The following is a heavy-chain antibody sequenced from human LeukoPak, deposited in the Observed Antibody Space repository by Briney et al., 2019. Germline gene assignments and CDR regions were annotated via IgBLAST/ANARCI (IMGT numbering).Heavy chain of an antibody. CDR2: ISGNSEVT. CDR3: AKRDYSDPATYSPLFDP. V-gene: IGHV3-23*01. Sequence: GRFLSLSCAASGFTFSNTAIAWVRQAPGKGLEWGSGISGNSEVTLYTDSVKGRFTISRDNSKNTLFLQMNSLTAADTAIYYCAKRDYSDPATYSPLFDPWGQGTLVTVSS. CDR1: GFTFSNTA. D-gene: IGHD2-15*01. J-gene: IGHJ5*02.